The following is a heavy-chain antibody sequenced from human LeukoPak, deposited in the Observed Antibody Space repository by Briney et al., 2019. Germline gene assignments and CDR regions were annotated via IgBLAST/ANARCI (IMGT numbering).Heavy chain of an antibody. D-gene: IGHD2-15*01. J-gene: IGHJ6*03. CDR1: GGSISSSTYY. V-gene: IGHV4-39*01. CDR2: ISYGGTT. Sequence: KASETLSLTCTVSGGSISSSTYYWGWIRQPPGKGLEWIGSISYGGTTYYNPSLNSRVTISVGTSKNQFSLRLSSVTAADTAVYYCARLVGYYYYYMDVWGKGTTVTVSS. CDR3: ARLVGYYYYYMDV.